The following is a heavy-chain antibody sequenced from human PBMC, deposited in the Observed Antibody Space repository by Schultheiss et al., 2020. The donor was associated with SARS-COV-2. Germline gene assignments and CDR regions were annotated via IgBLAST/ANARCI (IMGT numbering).Heavy chain of an antibody. Sequence: SQTLSLTCAVYGGSFSGYYWSWIRQPPGKGLEWIGEINHSGSTNYNPSLKSRVTTSVDTSKNQFSLKLSSVTAADTAVYYCARVERFGAHGRDYWGQGTLVTVSS. CDR3: ARVERFGAHGRDY. J-gene: IGHJ4*02. CDR1: GGSFSGYY. V-gene: IGHV4-34*01. CDR2: INHSGST. D-gene: IGHD3-10*01.